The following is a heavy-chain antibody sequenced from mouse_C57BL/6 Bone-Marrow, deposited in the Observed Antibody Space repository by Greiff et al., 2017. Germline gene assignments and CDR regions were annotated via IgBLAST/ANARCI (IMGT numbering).Heavy chain of an antibody. D-gene: IGHD4-1*01. Sequence: EVQGVESGGGLVQPGGSLKLSCAASGFTFSDYGMAWVRQAPRKGPEWVAFISNLAYSIYYADTVTGRFTISRENAKNTLYLEMSSLRSEDTAMYYCARRGTGTERYFDVWGTGTTVTVSS. J-gene: IGHJ1*03. V-gene: IGHV5-15*04. CDR2: ISNLAYSI. CDR3: ARRGTGTERYFDV. CDR1: GFTFSDYG.